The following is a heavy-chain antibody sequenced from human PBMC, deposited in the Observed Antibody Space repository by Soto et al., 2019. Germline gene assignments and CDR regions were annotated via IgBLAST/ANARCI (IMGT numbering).Heavy chain of an antibody. CDR3: FRAVCRSSWFSISY. Sequence: VPLAPSKGLEWVAVISYDGSNKYYADSVRGRFTISRDNSKNTLYLQMNRLRAEDTAVHYCFRAVCRSSWFSISYWVKGNLVTVSS. J-gene: IGHJ4*02. CDR2: ISYDGSNK. D-gene: IGHD6-13*01. V-gene: IGHV3-30-3*01.